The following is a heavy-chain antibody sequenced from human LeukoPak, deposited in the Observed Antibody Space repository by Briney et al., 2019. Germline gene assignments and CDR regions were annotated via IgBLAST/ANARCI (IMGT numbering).Heavy chain of an antibody. J-gene: IGHJ4*02. V-gene: IGHV3-23*01. Sequence: GGSLRLSCAASGFTFSSYAMNWVRQAPGKGLEWVSAITGSTGTTYYADSVKGRSTVSRDNSKNTLYLQVNSLRAEDTAVYYCAREGSDNSGYDLDFWGQGTLVTVSS. CDR3: AREGSDNSGYDLDF. CDR2: ITGSTGTT. D-gene: IGHD3-9*01. CDR1: GFTFSSYA.